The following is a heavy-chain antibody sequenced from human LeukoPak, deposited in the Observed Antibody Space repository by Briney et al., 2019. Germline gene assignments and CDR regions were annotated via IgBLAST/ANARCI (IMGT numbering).Heavy chain of an antibody. CDR2: IYPGDSDT. V-gene: IGHV5-51*01. CDR1: GYSFTSYW. J-gene: IGHJ6*02. CDR3: ARHRPGCCSGGSCYSRYYYGMDV. D-gene: IGHD2-15*01. Sequence: GESLKISCKGSGYSFTSYWIGWVRQMPGKGLEWMGIIYPGDSDTRYSPSFQGQVTISADKSISTAYLQWSSLKASDTAMYYCARHRPGCCSGGSCYSRYYYGMDVWGQGTTVTVSS.